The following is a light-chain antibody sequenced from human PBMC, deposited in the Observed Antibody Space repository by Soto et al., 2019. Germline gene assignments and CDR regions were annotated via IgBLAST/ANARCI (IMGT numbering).Light chain of an antibody. CDR1: SSDIGSYNL. CDR3: CSYAGSSTWV. J-gene: IGLJ3*02. V-gene: IGLV2-23*01. Sequence: QSALTQPASVSGSPEQSITISCTGTSSDIGSYNLVSWYQQHPGKAPKVMIYEATKRPSGVSNRFSASKSGNTASLTISGLQAEDEAAYHCCSYAGSSTWVFGGGTQLTVL. CDR2: EAT.